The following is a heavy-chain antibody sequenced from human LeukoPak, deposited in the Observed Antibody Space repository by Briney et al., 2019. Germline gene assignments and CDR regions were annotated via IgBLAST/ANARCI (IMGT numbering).Heavy chain of an antibody. D-gene: IGHD2-15*01. CDR2: IHYSGST. V-gene: IGHV4-59*01. CDR3: ARRYCSGGSCYSALDY. J-gene: IGHJ4*02. CDR1: GCSISSYY. Sequence: SETLSLTCTVSGCSISSYYWSWIRQPPGQGLEWIGYIHYSGSTNYNPSLKSRVTISVDTSKNQFSLKLSSVTAADTAVYYCARRYCSGGSCYSALDYWGQGTLVTVSS.